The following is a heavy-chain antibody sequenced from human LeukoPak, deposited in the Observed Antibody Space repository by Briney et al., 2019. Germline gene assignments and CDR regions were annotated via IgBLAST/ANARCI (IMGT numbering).Heavy chain of an antibody. CDR2: IRYDGSNK. V-gene: IGHV3-30*02. D-gene: IGHD2-2*01. CDR3: AKPIVGVPAGNYVDY. Sequence: QPGGSLRLSCAASGFTFSSYGMHWVRQAPGKGLEWVAFIRYDGSNKYYADSVKGRFTISRDTSKNTLYLQRNSLRAEDTAVYYCAKPIVGVPAGNYVDYWGQGTLVTVSS. CDR1: GFTFSSYG. J-gene: IGHJ4*02.